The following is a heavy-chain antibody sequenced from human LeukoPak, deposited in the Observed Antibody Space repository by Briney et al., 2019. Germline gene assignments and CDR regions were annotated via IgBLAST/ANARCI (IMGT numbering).Heavy chain of an antibody. V-gene: IGHV1-2*02. Sequence: ASVKVSCKASGYTFTGYYMHWVRQAPGQGLEWMGWINPNSGGTNYAQKFQGRVTMTRNTSISTAYMELSSLRSEDTAVYYCARVSKTYYYDSSGYWPQYYYYYMDVWGKGTTVTISS. D-gene: IGHD3-22*01. CDR3: ARVSKTYYYDSSGYWPQYYYYYMDV. J-gene: IGHJ6*03. CDR1: GYTFTGYY. CDR2: INPNSGGT.